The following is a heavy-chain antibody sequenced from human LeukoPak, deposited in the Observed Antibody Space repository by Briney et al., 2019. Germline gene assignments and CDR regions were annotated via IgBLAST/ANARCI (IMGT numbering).Heavy chain of an antibody. CDR1: GGTISSYY. V-gene: IGHV4-4*07. J-gene: IGHJ3*02. D-gene: IGHD2-21*02. Sequence: SETLSLTCTVSGGTISSYYWSWIRQPAGKGLEGIGRIYTSGSTNYNPSLKRRVTMSVDTSKNQFSLKLSSVTAADTAVYYCARDRGAYCGGDCYSGDAFDIWGQGTMVTVSS. CDR2: IYTSGST. CDR3: ARDRGAYCGGDCYSGDAFDI.